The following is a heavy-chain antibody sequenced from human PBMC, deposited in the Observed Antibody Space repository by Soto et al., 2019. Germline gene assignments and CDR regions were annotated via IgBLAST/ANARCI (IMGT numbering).Heavy chain of an antibody. V-gene: IGHV4-39*01. J-gene: IGHJ4*02. D-gene: IGHD6-19*01. CDR3: AGHGWSGVGY. CDR2: IYYSGST. CDR1: GGSISRNSYY. Sequence: QMQLQESGPGLVKPSETLSLTCTVSGGSISRNSYYWGWIRQPPGKGLEWSGSIYYSGSTYYNPSRQSRVTISVDTSKTQFSLTVSSVTAAATAVYSWAGHGWSGVGYWGQGTLVTVSS.